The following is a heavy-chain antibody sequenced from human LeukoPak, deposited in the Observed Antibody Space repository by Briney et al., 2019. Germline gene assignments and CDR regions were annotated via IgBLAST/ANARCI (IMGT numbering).Heavy chain of an antibody. CDR1: GYSFTSYW. Sequence: GESLKISCKGSGYSFTSYWIGWVRQMPGKGLECMGIIYPGDSDTRYSPSFQGQVTISVDKSINTAYLQWSSLKASDTAMYYCARHVSPAADYGMDVWGQGTTVIVSS. CDR2: IYPGDSDT. J-gene: IGHJ6*02. V-gene: IGHV5-51*01. CDR3: ARHVSPAADYGMDV. D-gene: IGHD2-15*01.